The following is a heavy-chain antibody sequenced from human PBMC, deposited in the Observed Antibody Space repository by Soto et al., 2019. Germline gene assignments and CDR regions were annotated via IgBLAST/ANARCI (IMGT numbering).Heavy chain of an antibody. Sequence: PGGSLRLSCAASGFTFSDYYMSWIRQAPGKGLEWVSYISSSSYTNYADSVKGRFTISRDNAKNSLYLQMNSLRAEDTAVYYCARDPDYYDSSGYYDYWGQGTLVTVSS. CDR2: ISSSSYT. J-gene: IGHJ4*02. CDR3: ARDPDYYDSSGYYDY. CDR1: GFTFSDYY. V-gene: IGHV3-11*06. D-gene: IGHD3-22*01.